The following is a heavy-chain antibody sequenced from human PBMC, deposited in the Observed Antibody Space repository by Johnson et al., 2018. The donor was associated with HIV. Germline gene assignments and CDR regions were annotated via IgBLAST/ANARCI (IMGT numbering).Heavy chain of an antibody. D-gene: IGHD2-8*01. V-gene: IGHV3-53*01. CDR2: IYSGGST. J-gene: IGHJ3*02. CDR1: GFTVSSNY. Sequence: VLLVESGGGVVQPGRSLRLSCAASGFTVSSNYMSWVRQAPGTGLEWVSVIYSGGSTYYADSVKGRFTISRDDSKNTLYLQMNSLRAEDTAVYYCAREGAVSYGGAFDIWGQGTMVTVSS. CDR3: AREGAVSYGGAFDI.